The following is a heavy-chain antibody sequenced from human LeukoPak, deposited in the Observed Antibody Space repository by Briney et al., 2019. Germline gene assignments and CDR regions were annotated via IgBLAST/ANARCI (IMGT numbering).Heavy chain of an antibody. D-gene: IGHD1-26*01. Sequence: GGSLRLSCAASGFTFSSYGMHWVRQAPGKGLEWVAFIRYDGSNKYYADSVKGRFTISRDNSKNTLYLQMNSLRAEDTAVYYCAKDRAIHGATIPFDIWGQGTMVTVSS. CDR2: IRYDGSNK. CDR3: AKDRAIHGATIPFDI. V-gene: IGHV3-30*02. CDR1: GFTFSSYG. J-gene: IGHJ3*02.